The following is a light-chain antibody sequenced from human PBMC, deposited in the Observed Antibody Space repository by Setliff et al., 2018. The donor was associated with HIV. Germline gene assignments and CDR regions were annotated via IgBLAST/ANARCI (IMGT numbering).Light chain of an antibody. J-gene: IGLJ1*01. CDR2: DVN. Sequence: QSALTQPASVSGSPGQSITISCSGTISDIGSYNFVSWYQQHPGKAPKLIMSDVNKRPSGVSDRFSGSKSGNTASLTISGLQAGDEANFYCSSYTTSSTYVVGPGTKVTVL. CDR1: ISDIGSYNF. CDR3: SSYTTSSTYV. V-gene: IGLV2-14*03.